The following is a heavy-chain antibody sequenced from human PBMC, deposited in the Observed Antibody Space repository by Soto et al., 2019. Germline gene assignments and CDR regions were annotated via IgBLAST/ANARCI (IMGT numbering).Heavy chain of an antibody. Sequence: GGSLRLSCAASGFTFSSYSMNWVRQAPGKGLEWVSSISSSSSYIYYADSVKGRFTISRDNAKNSLYLQMNSLRAEDTAVYYCARGNYYSPIVVVPAANGGMDVWGQGTTVTVSS. V-gene: IGHV3-21*01. CDR2: ISSSSSYI. CDR1: GFTFSSYS. D-gene: IGHD2-2*01. CDR3: ARGNYYSPIVVVPAANGGMDV. J-gene: IGHJ6*02.